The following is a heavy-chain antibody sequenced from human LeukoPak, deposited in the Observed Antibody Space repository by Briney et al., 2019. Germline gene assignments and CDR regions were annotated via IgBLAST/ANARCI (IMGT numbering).Heavy chain of an antibody. CDR1: GFIFSDYS. D-gene: IGHD3-10*01. V-gene: IGHV3-21*01. CDR2: ISSSSAYI. Sequence: GGSLRLSCVASGFIFSDYSMDWVRQAPGKGLEWVSSISSSSAYIFYSDSVKGRFTVSRDNAKNSLYLQMNSLRAEDTAVYYCARDIGYGSGRPMDVWGKGTTVTVSS. J-gene: IGHJ6*04. CDR3: ARDIGYGSGRPMDV.